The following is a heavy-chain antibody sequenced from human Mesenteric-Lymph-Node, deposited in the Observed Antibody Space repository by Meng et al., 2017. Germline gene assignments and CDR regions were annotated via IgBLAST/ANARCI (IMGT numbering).Heavy chain of an antibody. CDR3: ARVLGSGSRNDAFDI. D-gene: IGHD3-10*01. V-gene: IGHV4-38-2*02. Sequence: SETLSLTCTVSGYSISSGYYWGWIRQPPGKGLEWIGSIYHSGSTYYNPSLKSRVTISVDTSKNQFSLKLSSVTAADTAVYYCARVLGSGSRNDAFDIWGQGTMVTVSS. J-gene: IGHJ3*02. CDR2: IYHSGST. CDR1: GYSISSGYY.